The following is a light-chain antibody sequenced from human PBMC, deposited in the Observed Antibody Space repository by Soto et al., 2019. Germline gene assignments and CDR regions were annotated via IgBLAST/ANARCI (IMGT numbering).Light chain of an antibody. CDR2: DVS. CDR1: QTVERW. V-gene: IGKV1-5*01. CDR3: QQYKDYVYT. Sequence: DIQMTQSPSTLSASVGDRVIITCRASQTVERWMAWYQQKPGKAPKILISDVSTLERGVPSRFRGSGSATEFTLPISGLQPDDFETYYCQQYKDYVYTFGQGTKVDI. J-gene: IGKJ2*01.